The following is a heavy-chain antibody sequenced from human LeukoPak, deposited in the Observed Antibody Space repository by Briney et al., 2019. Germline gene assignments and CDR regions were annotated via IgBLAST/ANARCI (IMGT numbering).Heavy chain of an antibody. D-gene: IGHD6-19*01. CDR2: IYSGGST. J-gene: IGHJ3*02. CDR3: ARDRTAVAGLNDALDI. V-gene: IGHV3-53*01. CDR1: GFTVSSNY. Sequence: GGSLRLSCAASGFTVSSNYMNWVRQAPGKGLEWVSVIYSGGSTYYADSVKGRFTISRDNSKNTLYLQINSLRAEDTAVYYCARDRTAVAGLNDALDIWGQGTMVTVSS.